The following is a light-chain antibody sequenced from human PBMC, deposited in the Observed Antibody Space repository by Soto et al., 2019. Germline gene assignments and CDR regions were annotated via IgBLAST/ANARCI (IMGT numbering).Light chain of an antibody. CDR3: QQTNSFPLT. CDR2: ATS. V-gene: IGKV1D-12*01. J-gene: IGKJ4*01. Sequence: DIQMTQSPSSVSASVGARVTITFRAGQGISSWLAWYQQKPGKAPKVLIYATSRLQSGGPSRFSGSGSGTDFTLTISSLQSEGFATYFCQQTNSFPLTFGGGTKVDIK. CDR1: QGISSW.